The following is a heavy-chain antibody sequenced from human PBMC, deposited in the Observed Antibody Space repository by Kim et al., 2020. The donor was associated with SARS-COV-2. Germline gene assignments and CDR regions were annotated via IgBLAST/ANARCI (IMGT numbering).Heavy chain of an antibody. Sequence: ASVKVSCKASGYTFTSYAMNWVRQAPGQGLEWMGWINTNTGNPTYAQGFTGRFVFSLDTSVSTAYLQISSLKAEDTAVYYCARDALLTLYSSSRIGAFDIWGQGTMVTVSS. CDR2: INTNTGNP. D-gene: IGHD6-6*01. J-gene: IGHJ3*02. V-gene: IGHV7-4-1*02. CDR1: GYTFTSYA. CDR3: ARDALLTLYSSSRIGAFDI.